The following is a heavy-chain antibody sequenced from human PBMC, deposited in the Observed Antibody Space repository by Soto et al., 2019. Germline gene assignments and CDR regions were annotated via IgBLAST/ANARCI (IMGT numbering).Heavy chain of an antibody. Sequence: GGSLRLSCAASGFTFSNAWMNWVRQAPGKGLEWVGRIKSKTDGGTTDYAAPVKGRFTISRDDSKNTLYLQMNSLKTEDTAVYYCTTPVGYYDSSGYLGWPSLFYYYGMDVWGQGTTVTVSS. V-gene: IGHV3-15*07. J-gene: IGHJ6*02. CDR3: TTPVGYYDSSGYLGWPSLFYYYGMDV. CDR1: GFTFSNAW. D-gene: IGHD3-22*01. CDR2: IKSKTDGGTT.